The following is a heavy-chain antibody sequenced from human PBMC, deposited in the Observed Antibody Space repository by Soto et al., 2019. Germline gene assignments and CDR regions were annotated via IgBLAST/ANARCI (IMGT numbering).Heavy chain of an antibody. J-gene: IGHJ4*02. D-gene: IGHD2-15*01. V-gene: IGHV3-23*01. CDR2: ISGSGGST. Sequence: VQLLESGGGLVQPGGSLRLSCAASGFTFSSYAMSWVRQAPGKGLEWVSAISGSGGSTYYADSVKGRFTISRDNSKNTLYLQMTSLRAEDTAVYYCAKDCSGGSCRAYWGQGTLVTVSS. CDR3: AKDCSGGSCRAY. CDR1: GFTFSSYA.